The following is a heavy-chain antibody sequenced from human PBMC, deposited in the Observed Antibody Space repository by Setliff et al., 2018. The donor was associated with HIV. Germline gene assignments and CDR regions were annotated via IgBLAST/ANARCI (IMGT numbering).Heavy chain of an antibody. CDR1: GYTFTSDY. CDR3: ARGRWDRRYYDSSGYVYGMDV. J-gene: IGHJ6*02. Sequence: ASVKVSCKASGYTFTSDYIHWVRQAPGQGLEWMGIINPAGNPTSYAQKFQGRLTMTRDTSKNQFSLKLSSVTAADTAVYYCARGRWDRRYYDSSGYVYGMDVWGQGTTVTVSS. V-gene: IGHV1-46*01. CDR2: INPAGNPT. D-gene: IGHD3-22*01.